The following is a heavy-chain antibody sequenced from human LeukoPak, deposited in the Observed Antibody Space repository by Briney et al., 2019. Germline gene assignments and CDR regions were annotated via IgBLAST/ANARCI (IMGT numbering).Heavy chain of an antibody. CDR1: GFTVSNYA. V-gene: IGHV3-23*01. CDR3: AKDQLELRNYYYYGMDV. D-gene: IGHD1-7*01. J-gene: IGHJ6*02. Sequence: GGSLRLSCAASGFTVSNYAMSWVRRAPGKGLEWVSSISGSGGSIYDADSVKGRFTISRDNSKNTLYLQMNSLRAEDTAVYYCAKDQLELRNYYYYGMDVWGQETTVTVSS. CDR2: ISGSGGSI.